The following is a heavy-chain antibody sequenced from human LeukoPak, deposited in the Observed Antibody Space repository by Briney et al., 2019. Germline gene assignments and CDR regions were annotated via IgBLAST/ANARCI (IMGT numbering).Heavy chain of an antibody. D-gene: IGHD2-15*01. CDR1: GFTFSSHG. J-gene: IGHJ6*03. CDR3: AKGAKRLGYCSGGTCYSNYDYYYMDV. Sequence: PGGSLRLSCAASGFTFSSHGMNWVRQAPGKGLEWASYIGSSGSTVYYADSVKGRFTISRDNSKNTLYLQMNSLRAEDTAVYYCAKGAKRLGYCSGGTCYSNYDYYYMDVWGKGTTVTISS. V-gene: IGHV3-48*01. CDR2: IGSSGSTV.